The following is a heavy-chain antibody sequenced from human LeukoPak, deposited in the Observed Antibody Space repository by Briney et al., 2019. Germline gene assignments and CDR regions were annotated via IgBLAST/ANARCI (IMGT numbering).Heavy chain of an antibody. V-gene: IGHV3-66*04. J-gene: IGHJ4*02. CDR3: ARHEGITMIMN. CDR1: GFTFSTYA. Sequence: QPGGSLRLSCAASGFTFSTYAMSWVRQAPGKGLEWVSVIYGGGSTYYADSVKGRFTISRDNSKNSLYLQMNSLRAEDTAVYYCARHEGITMIMNWGQGTLVTVSS. D-gene: IGHD3-22*01. CDR2: IYGGGST.